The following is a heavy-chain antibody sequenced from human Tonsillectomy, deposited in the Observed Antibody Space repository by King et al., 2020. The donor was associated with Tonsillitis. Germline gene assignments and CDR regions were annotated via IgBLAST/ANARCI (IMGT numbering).Heavy chain of an antibody. V-gene: IGHV4-39*02. D-gene: IGHD2-2*01. CDR2: INYSGST. CDR3: ARRGCSSTRCYEWRNWFDP. Sequence: QLQESGPGLVKPSETLSLTCTVSGGSISSTNYYWGWIRQPPGKGLEWIGSINYSGSTFYNPSLKSRVTISVDTSKNHFSLRLTSVTAADTAVYYCARRGCSSTRCYEWRNWFDPWGQGTLVTVSS. CDR1: GGSISSTNYY. J-gene: IGHJ5*02.